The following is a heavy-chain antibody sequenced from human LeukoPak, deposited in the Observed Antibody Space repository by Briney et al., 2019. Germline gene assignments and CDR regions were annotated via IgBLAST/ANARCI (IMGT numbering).Heavy chain of an antibody. D-gene: IGHD4-11*01. V-gene: IGHV3-30*02. CDR2: IRYDGSNK. J-gene: IGHJ4*02. CDR3: AKDGSSPVTTLELYFDY. CDR1: GFTFSSYG. Sequence: QTGGSLRLSCAASGFTFSSYGMHWVRQAPGKGLEWVAFIRYDGSNKYYADSVKGRFTISRDNSKNTLYLQMNSLRAEDTAVYYCAKDGSSPVTTLELYFDYWGQGTLDTVSS.